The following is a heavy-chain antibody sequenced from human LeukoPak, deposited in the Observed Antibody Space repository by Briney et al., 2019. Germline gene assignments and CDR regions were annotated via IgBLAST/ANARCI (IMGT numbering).Heavy chain of an antibody. V-gene: IGHV4-31*03. D-gene: IGHD5-24*01. J-gene: IGHJ4*02. CDR1: GGSISSGGYY. Sequence: PSETLSLTCTVSGGSISSGGYYWSWIRQHPGKGLEWIGYIYYSGSTYYNPSLKSRVTISVDTSKNQFSLKLSSVTAADTAVYYCARVEREMATIRDWGQGTLVTVSS. CDR2: IYYSGST. CDR3: ARVEREMATIRD.